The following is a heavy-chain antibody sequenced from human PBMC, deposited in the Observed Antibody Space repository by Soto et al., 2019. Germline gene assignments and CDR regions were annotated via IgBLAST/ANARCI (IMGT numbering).Heavy chain of an antibody. CDR2: ITTSATESNT. Sequence: RHSCTAWGVGICNCSMSCVSKTPGKGLEWVSAITTSATESNTFYADSVKGRFTISRDDSQNTLYLQMNSLRGEDTAVYYCTRLFATYYYYIDVWGNGTTVTVSS. J-gene: IGHJ6*03. CDR3: TRLFATYYYYIDV. V-gene: IGHV3-23*01. CDR1: GVGICNCS.